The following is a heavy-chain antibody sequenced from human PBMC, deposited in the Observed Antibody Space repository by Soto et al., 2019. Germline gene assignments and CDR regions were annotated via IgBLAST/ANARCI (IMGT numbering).Heavy chain of an antibody. D-gene: IGHD3-16*01. Sequence: ASVKVSCKASGYTFINYDISWVRQATGQGLEWMGWMNPGSGKTAYANKFQGRVTMTRDASTSTAHLELSSLTSEDTAVYYCARMASFGTLNWFDPWGQGTLVTVSS. CDR1: GYTFINYD. CDR2: MNPGSGKT. V-gene: IGHV1-8*02. CDR3: ARMASFGTLNWFDP. J-gene: IGHJ5*02.